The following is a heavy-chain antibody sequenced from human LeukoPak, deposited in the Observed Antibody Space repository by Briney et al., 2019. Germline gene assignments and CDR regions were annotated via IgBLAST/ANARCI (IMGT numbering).Heavy chain of an antibody. CDR3: ASNPWATIQANWFDP. CDR1: GFTFSSYA. CDR2: ISGSGGGT. V-gene: IGHV3-23*01. D-gene: IGHD5-12*01. Sequence: GGSLRLSCAVSGFTFSSYAMSWVRQAPGKGLEWVSAISGSGGGTYYADSVKGRFTISRDNSKNTLYLQMNSLRAEDTAVYYCASNPWATIQANWFDPWGQGTLVTVSS. J-gene: IGHJ5*02.